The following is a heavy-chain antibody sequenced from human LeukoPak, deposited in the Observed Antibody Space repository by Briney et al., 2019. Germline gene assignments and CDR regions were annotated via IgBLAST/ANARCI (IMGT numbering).Heavy chain of an antibody. V-gene: IGHV1-18*01. CDR2: ISAYNGNT. CDR1: GYTFTSYG. D-gene: IGHD3-3*01. Sequence: ASVKVSCKASGYTFTSYGISWVRQAPGQGLEWMGWISAYNGNTNSARRLQGRVTMTTDTSTSTAYMELRSLRSDDTAVYYCARDRDTIFGVVIPGHNWFDPWGQGTLVTVSS. CDR3: ARDRDTIFGVVIPGHNWFDP. J-gene: IGHJ5*02.